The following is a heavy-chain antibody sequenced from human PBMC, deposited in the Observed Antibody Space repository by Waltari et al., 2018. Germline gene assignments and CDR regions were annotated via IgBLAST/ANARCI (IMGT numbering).Heavy chain of an antibody. CDR2: ISSKGAYT. Sequence: EVQLVESGEGLVKPGGSLRLSCAASGFSFSDYSMNWVRQAPGGGLEWVSSISSKGAYTHYADSVKGRFTIARDNAKNSLFLQMNSLRAEDTAMYYCATGGWGFYLGYWGQGTVVTVSS. V-gene: IGHV3-21*02. CDR1: GFSFSDYS. J-gene: IGHJ4*02. CDR3: ATGGWGFYLGY. D-gene: IGHD7-27*01.